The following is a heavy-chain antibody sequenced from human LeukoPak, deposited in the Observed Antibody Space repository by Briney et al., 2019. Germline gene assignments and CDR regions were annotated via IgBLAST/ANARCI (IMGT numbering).Heavy chain of an antibody. CDR3: ARNGFRTYCGDGCYSDYMDV. CDR2: IYYTGGT. CDR1: GGSVSGDS. D-gene: IGHD2-21*02. Sequence: SETLSLTCTVSGGSVSGDSWTWIRQPAGKGLEGIGYIYYTGGTNYNPSLKSRVAMSVDTSKNQFSLKLTSVTDADTAVYYCARNGFRTYCGDGCYSDYMDVWGQGTTVTVAS. J-gene: IGHJ6*03. V-gene: IGHV4-59*02.